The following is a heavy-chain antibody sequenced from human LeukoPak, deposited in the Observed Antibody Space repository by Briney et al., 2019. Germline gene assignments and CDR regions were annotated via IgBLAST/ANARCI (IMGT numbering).Heavy chain of an antibody. D-gene: IGHD2-2*01. V-gene: IGHV4-59*01. CDR3: ARSMAYCSSTSCSLFDY. CDR2: IYYSGST. Sequence: SETLSLTCTVSGGSISSYYWSWIRQPPGKGLEWIGYIYYSGSTNYNPSLKSRVTISVDTSKNQFSLKLSSVTAADTAMYYCARSMAYCSSTSCSLFDYWGQGTLVTVSS. CDR1: GGSISSYY. J-gene: IGHJ4*02.